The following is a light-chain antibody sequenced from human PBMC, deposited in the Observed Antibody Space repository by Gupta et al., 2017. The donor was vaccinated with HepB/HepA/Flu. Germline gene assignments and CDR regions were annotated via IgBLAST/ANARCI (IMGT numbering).Light chain of an antibody. CDR1: QGITNS. V-gene: IGKV1-17*01. CDR2: GAS. Sequence: DIQMTQSPLSLSASVGDRVTITCRASQGITNSLGWFQQKPGKAPKRLIYGASSLQSGVPSRFSGSGSGTEVTLTISSLQPEDFATYYCLQHYIYPRTCGQGTKVEIK. CDR3: LQHYIYPRT. J-gene: IGKJ1*01.